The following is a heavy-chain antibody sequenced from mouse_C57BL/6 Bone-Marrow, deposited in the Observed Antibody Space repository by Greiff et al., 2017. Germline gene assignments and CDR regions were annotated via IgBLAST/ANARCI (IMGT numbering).Heavy chain of an antibody. CDR2: INPYNGDT. CDR1: GYSFTGYF. CDR3: ARSPFATVVEGWD. J-gene: IGHJ3*01. Sequence: VQLQQSGPELVKPGDSVKISCKASGYSFTGYFMNWVMQSHGKSLEWIGRINPYNGDTFYNQKFKGKATLTVDKSSSTAHMELRSLTSEDAAVYYCARSPFATVVEGWDWGQGTLVTVSA. V-gene: IGHV1-20*01. D-gene: IGHD1-1*01.